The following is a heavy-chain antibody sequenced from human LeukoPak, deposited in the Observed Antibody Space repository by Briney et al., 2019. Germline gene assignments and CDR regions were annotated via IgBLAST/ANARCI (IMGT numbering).Heavy chain of an antibody. CDR2: ISYDGSTQ. D-gene: IGHD3-9*01. V-gene: IGHV3-30*01. J-gene: IGHJ4*02. CDR1: GFTLSSYA. Sequence: GGSLRLSCAASGFTLSSYATHWVRQAPGKGLEWVAVISYDGSTQYYADSVKGRFTISRDKSKNTVYLQMNSLRAEDTAVYYCARMYTLRYFDWLDQGFDYWGQGTLVTVSS. CDR3: ARMYTLRYFDWLDQGFDY.